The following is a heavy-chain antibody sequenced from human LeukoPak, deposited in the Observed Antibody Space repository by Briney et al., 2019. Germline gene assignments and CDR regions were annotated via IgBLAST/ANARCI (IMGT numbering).Heavy chain of an antibody. CDR2: INHSGST. V-gene: IGHV4-34*01. J-gene: IGHJ5*02. D-gene: IGHD6-13*01. CDR1: GGSFSGYY. Sequence: SETLSLTCAVYGGSFSGYYWSWIRRPPGKGLEWIGEINHSGSTNYNPSLKSRVTISVDTSKNQFSLKLSSVTAADTAVYYCARDMYAASEQQLVFLFDPWGQGTLVTVSS. CDR3: ARDMYAASEQQLVFLFDP.